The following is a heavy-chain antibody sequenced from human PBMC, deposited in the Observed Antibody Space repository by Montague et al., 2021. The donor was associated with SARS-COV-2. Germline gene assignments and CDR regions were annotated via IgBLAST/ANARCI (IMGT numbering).Heavy chain of an antibody. D-gene: IGHD5-18*01. J-gene: IGHJ4*02. CDR2: IDWDDDK. CDR1: GFSLSTSGMC. Sequence: PALVKPTQTLTLTRTFSGFSLSTSGMCVSWIRQPPGKALEWLAVIDWDDDKSYSTSLKTRLTISKDTSKNQMVLTMTNMDPVDTATYYCARMPDQVWLDYWGQGILVTVSS. CDR3: ARMPDQVWLDY. V-gene: IGHV2-70*01.